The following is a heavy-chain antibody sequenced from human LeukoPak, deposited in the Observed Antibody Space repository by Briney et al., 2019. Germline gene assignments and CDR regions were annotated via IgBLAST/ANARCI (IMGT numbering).Heavy chain of an antibody. Sequence: GSLRLSCAASGFTFSSHWMSWVRQAPGKGPEWVANIKQDGSEKYYVDSVKGRFTISRDNAKNSLYLQMNSLRAEDTAVYYCAREDYIDAFDIWGQGTMVTVSS. D-gene: IGHD4-11*01. J-gene: IGHJ3*02. CDR2: IKQDGSEK. V-gene: IGHV3-7*04. CDR3: AREDYIDAFDI. CDR1: GFTFSSHW.